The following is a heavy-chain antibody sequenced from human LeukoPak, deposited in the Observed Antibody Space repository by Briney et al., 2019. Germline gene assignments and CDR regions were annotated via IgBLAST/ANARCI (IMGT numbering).Heavy chain of an antibody. V-gene: IGHV3-74*01. CDR1: GFTFSSYW. J-gene: IGHJ4*02. CDR3: AKDLFGGSDD. Sequence: GGSLRLSCAVSGFTFSSYWMHWVRKAPGKGLLWVSRIDSDGSITTYADSVKGRFTIFRDNAKNTLYLQMNSLRVEDTAVYYCAKDLFGGSDDWGQGTLVTVSS. CDR2: IDSDGSIT. D-gene: IGHD3-10*01.